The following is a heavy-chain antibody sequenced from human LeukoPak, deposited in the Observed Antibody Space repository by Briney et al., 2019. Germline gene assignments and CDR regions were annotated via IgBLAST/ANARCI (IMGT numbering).Heavy chain of an antibody. D-gene: IGHD3-16*01. CDR3: ARGGGLDV. V-gene: IGHV3-11*01. Sequence: GGSLRLSCEASGSTFGDYYMSWIRQAPGKGLEWVAYIGSGGSTIHYAESVKGRFTISRDNDKNSLFLQMSSLRAEDTAVYFCARGGGLDVWGQGATVTVSS. CDR1: GSTFGDYY. CDR2: IGSGGSTI. J-gene: IGHJ6*02.